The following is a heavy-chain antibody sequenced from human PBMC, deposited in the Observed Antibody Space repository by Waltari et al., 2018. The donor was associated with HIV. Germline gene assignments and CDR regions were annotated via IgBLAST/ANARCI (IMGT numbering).Heavy chain of an antibody. V-gene: IGHV4-34*01. D-gene: IGHD5-18*01. Sequence: YGGSFSGYYWSWIRQPPGKGLEWIGEINHSGSTNYNPSLKSRVTISVDTSKNQFSLKLSSVTAADTAVYYCARPLRGGAMVPFGYWGQGTLVTVSS. CDR1: GGSFSGYY. J-gene: IGHJ4*02. CDR3: ARPLRGGAMVPFGY. CDR2: INHSGST.